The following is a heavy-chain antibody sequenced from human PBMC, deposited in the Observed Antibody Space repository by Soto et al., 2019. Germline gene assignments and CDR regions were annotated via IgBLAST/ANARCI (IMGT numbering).Heavy chain of an antibody. Sequence: EVQVVESGGGLVKPGESLRLSCAASGFTFSNAWMSWVRQAPWKGLEWVGRVKSKADGETADYAAPVKGRFTISRDDSKNTLYLQMNSLKTEDTAVYYGTTYPSDSNADYYFDYWGQGALVTVSS. J-gene: IGHJ4*02. D-gene: IGHD3-22*01. V-gene: IGHV3-15*01. CDR1: GFTFSNAW. CDR2: VKSKADGETA. CDR3: TTYPSDSNADYYFDY.